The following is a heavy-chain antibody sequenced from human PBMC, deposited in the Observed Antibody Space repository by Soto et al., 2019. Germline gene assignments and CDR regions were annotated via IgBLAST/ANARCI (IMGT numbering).Heavy chain of an antibody. D-gene: IGHD4-17*01. V-gene: IGHV3-30-3*01. J-gene: IGHJ5*02. Sequence: PGGSLRLSCAASGFIFSSYAMHWVRQAPGKGLEWVAVISHDGSNKYYADSVKGRYTISRDNSKNTLYLQMNSLRAEDTALYFCARERSKADYSTTGDNWFDPWGLGTLVTVSS. CDR1: GFIFSSYA. CDR2: ISHDGSNK. CDR3: ARERSKADYSTTGDNWFDP.